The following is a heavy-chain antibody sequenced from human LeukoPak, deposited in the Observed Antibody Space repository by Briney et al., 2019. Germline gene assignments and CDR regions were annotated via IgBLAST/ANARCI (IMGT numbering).Heavy chain of an antibody. CDR1: GFTFSRYA. CDR2: IKQDGSEK. J-gene: IGHJ4*02. D-gene: IGHD3-22*01. Sequence: GGSLRLSCAASGFTFSRYAMHWVRQAPGEGLEWVANIKQDGSEKYYVDSVKGRFTISRDNAKNSLYLQMNSLRAEDTAVYYCARGGGYYYFDYWGQGTLVTVSS. V-gene: IGHV3-7*01. CDR3: ARGGGYYYFDY.